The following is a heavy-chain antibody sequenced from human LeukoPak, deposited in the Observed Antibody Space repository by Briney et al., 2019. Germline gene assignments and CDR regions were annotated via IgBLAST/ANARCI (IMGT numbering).Heavy chain of an antibody. Sequence: GGSLRLSCAASGFTFSSYDMSWVRQAPGKGLEWGLAVSGSGGSTYYADTVKGRFTISRDNPKNTLYLQMNSLRAEDTAVYFCAKRGVVIRVILVGFHKEAYYFDSWGQGALVTVSS. V-gene: IGHV3-23*01. CDR2: VSGSGGST. D-gene: IGHD3-22*01. CDR3: AKRGVVIRVILVGFHKEAYYFDS. CDR1: GFTFSSYD. J-gene: IGHJ4*02.